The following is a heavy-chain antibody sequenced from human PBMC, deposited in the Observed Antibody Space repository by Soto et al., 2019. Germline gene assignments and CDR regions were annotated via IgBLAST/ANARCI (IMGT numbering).Heavy chain of an antibody. Sequence: GXSVKVSCKASGVTFSSDTISWVRQAPGQGLEWMGRLXPIAGXESSEQKFQGXXAITAVKSXRTAKMDMSNLRYEDTDVYYCARGVGSPAVFDYWGKGTLVTVYS. D-gene: IGHD2-2*03. J-gene: IGHJ4*02. CDR2: LXPIAGXE. CDR3: ARGVGSPAVFDY. V-gene: IGHV1-69*08. CDR1: GVTFSSDT.